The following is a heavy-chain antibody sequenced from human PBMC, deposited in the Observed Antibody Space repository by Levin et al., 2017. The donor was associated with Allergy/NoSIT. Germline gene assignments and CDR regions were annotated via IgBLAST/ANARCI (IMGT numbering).Heavy chain of an antibody. CDR2: IYSGGST. Sequence: QAGGSLRLSCAASGFTVSSNYMSWVRQAPGKGLEWVSVIYSGGSTYYADSVKGRFTISRDNSKNTLYLQMNSLRAEDTAVYYCARVMSGYDRYYYYYMDVWGKGTTVTVSS. V-gene: IGHV3-53*01. D-gene: IGHD5-12*01. CDR3: ARVMSGYDRYYYYYMDV. J-gene: IGHJ6*03. CDR1: GFTVSSNY.